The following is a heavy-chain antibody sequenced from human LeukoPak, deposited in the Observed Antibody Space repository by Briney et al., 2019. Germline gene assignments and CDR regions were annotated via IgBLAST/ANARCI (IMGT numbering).Heavy chain of an antibody. CDR3: TTDLYYYDSSGYYS. CDR1: GFTFSNAW. J-gene: IGHJ4*02. V-gene: IGHV3-15*01. D-gene: IGHD3-22*01. Sequence: GGSLRLSCAASGFTFSNAWMSWVRQAPGKGLEWVGRIKSKTDGGTTDYAAPVKGRFTISRDDSKNTLYLQMNSLKTEDTAVYYCTTDLYYYDSSGYYSWGQGTLVTVSS. CDR2: IKSKTDGGTT.